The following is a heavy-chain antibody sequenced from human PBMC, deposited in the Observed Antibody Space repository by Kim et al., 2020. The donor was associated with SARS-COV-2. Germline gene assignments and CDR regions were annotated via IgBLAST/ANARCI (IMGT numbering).Heavy chain of an antibody. V-gene: IGHV4-59*01. J-gene: IGHJ3*02. Sequence: PSLKSRVTISVDTSKNQFSLKLSSVTAADTAVYYCARSNRYSSSSGAFDIWGQGTMVTVSS. D-gene: IGHD6-13*01. CDR3: ARSNRYSSSSGAFDI.